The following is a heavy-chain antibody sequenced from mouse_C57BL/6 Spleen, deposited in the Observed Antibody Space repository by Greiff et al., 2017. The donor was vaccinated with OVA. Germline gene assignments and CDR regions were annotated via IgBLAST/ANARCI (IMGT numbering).Heavy chain of an antibody. CDR1: GYTFTNYW. V-gene: IGHV1-63*01. CDR2: IYPGGGYT. D-gene: IGHD1-1*01. J-gene: IGHJ3*01. Sequence: VKLMESGAELVRPGTSVKMSCKASGYTFTNYWIGWAKQRPGHGLEWIGDIYPGGGYTNYNEKFKGKATLTADKSSSTAYMQSSSLTSDDSAIYYCARSGEDLLLRSSHGGFAYWGQGTLVTVSA. CDR3: ARSGEDLLLRSSHGGFAY.